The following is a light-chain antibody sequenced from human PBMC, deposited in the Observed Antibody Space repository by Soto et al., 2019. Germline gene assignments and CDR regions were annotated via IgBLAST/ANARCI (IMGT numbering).Light chain of an antibody. Sequence: QSVLTQPASVSGSPEQSITISCTGTSSDVGAYNLVSWYQQHPGKAPRLIIYEGTKRPSGISHRFSGSKSDNTASLTISGLRAEYEAHYHCCSYAGSRTFVLGGGTKLTVL. CDR3: CSYAGSRTFV. CDR2: EGT. V-gene: IGLV2-23*01. CDR1: SSDVGAYNL. J-gene: IGLJ3*02.